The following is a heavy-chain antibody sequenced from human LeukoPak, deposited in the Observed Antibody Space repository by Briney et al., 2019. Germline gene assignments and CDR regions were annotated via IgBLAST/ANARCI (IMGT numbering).Heavy chain of an antibody. Sequence: ASVMVSCKVSGYTFTNYAIHWMRQAPGQRLEWMGWINVANGNAKYSQNFQGRVTITRDTSASTAYMELSSLRSEDTAVYYCVRDGYSCGHAEGVDYWGQGTPVTVSS. J-gene: IGHJ4*02. CDR1: GYTFTNYA. CDR3: VRDGYSCGHAEGVDY. V-gene: IGHV1-3*01. CDR2: INVANGNA. D-gene: IGHD5-18*01.